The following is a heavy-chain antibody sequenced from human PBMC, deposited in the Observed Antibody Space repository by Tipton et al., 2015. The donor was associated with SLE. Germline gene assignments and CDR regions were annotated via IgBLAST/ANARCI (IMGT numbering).Heavy chain of an antibody. J-gene: IGHJ4*02. V-gene: IGHV4-34*01. CDR2: INHSGST. Sequence: TLSLTCAVYGGSFSGYYWSWIRQPPGKGLEWIGEINHSGSTNYNPSLKSRVTISVDTSKNQFSLKLSSVTAADTAVYYCAGGGPRGFWVIAIQARYFDYWGQGTLFTVSS. CDR1: GGSFSGYY. D-gene: IGHD2-21*01. CDR3: AGGGPRGFWVIAIQARYFDY.